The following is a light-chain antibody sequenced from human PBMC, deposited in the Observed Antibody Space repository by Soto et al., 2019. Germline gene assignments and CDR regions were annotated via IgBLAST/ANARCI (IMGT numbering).Light chain of an antibody. V-gene: IGLV1-51*01. Sequence: SVLTQPPSVSAAPGQRVTISCSGSSSNIATNYVSCYQHLPGAAHRLLICDDNKRPSGIPDRFSGSKYGTSATLDITGLPPADDADYHCGTWDNSLSAGVFGGGTKVTVL. CDR1: SSNIATNY. CDR3: GTWDNSLSAGV. J-gene: IGLJ3*02. CDR2: DDN.